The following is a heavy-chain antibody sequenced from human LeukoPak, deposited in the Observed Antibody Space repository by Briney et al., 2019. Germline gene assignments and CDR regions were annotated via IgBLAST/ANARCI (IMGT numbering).Heavy chain of an antibody. CDR3: ARGSAFDI. J-gene: IGHJ3*02. V-gene: IGHV4-34*01. Sequence: SETMSLTCAVYGGSFSGYYWSWIRQPPGKGLEWIGEINHSGSANSHPSLKSRVTISVDTSKNQFSLKLSSVTAADTAVYYCARGSAFDIWGQGTMVTVSS. CDR2: INHSGSA. CDR1: GGSFSGYY.